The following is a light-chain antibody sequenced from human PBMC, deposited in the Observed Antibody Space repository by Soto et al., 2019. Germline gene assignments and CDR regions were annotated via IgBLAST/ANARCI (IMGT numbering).Light chain of an antibody. Sequence: DIQMTQSPSSLSASIGDRVTITCLASQTISSSLNWYQQKPGKAPKLLIYAASILQSGVPSRFSGVGSVTDFTLTVSSLQPEDFATYFCQQTYSTPLSFGGGTKVDIK. CDR1: QTISSS. V-gene: IGKV1-39*01. CDR2: AAS. CDR3: QQTYSTPLS. J-gene: IGKJ4*01.